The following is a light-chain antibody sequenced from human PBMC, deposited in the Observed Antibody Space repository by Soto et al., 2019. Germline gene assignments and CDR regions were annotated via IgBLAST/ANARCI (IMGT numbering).Light chain of an antibody. CDR1: QSLLHSDGYKY. CDR2: LGS. Sequence: DIVMTQSPRSLPVTPGEPASISCRSSQSLLHSDGYKYLDWYLQKPGQSPQLPIYLGSNRASGVPDRFSGSGSGTDFTLTISSLEPEDFAVYYCQQRRDWPLTFGQGTRLEIK. J-gene: IGKJ5*01. CDR3: QQRRDWPLT. V-gene: IGKV2-28*01.